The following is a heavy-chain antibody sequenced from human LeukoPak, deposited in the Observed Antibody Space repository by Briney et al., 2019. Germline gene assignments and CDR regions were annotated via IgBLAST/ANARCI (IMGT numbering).Heavy chain of an antibody. J-gene: IGHJ4*02. CDR1: GGSISSSSYY. CDR3: ARDSTGIAAAGFLSY. V-gene: IGHV4-39*07. CDR2: IYYSGST. Sequence: PSETLSLTCTVSGGSISSSSYYWGWIRQPPGKGLEWIGSIYYSGSTYYNPSLKSRVTISVDTSKNQFSLKLSSVTAADTAVYYCARDSTGIAAAGFLSYWGQGTLVTVSS. D-gene: IGHD6-13*01.